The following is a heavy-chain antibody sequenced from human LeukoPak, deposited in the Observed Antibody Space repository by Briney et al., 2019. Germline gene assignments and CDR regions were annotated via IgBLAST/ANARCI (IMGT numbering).Heavy chain of an antibody. J-gene: IGHJ4*02. D-gene: IGHD3-16*02. CDR2: ISGSVGGT. Sequence: GGSLRLSCAASGFTFSSYAMSWVREAPGKGLEWVSAISGSVGGTYYADSVKGRFTISRDNSKNTLYLHMNSLRADDTAVYDCAKTMSRGLRLGELSFDYWGQGTLVTVSS. CDR3: AKTMSRGLRLGELSFDY. V-gene: IGHV3-23*01. CDR1: GFTFSSYA.